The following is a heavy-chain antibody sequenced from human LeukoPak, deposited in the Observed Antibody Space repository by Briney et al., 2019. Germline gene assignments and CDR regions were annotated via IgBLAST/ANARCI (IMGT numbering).Heavy chain of an antibody. Sequence: RASETLSLTCTVSGGSISSGSYYWSWIRQPAGKGLEWIGRIYTSGSTHYHPSLQSRVTISVATSKNQFSLKLSSVTAADTAVYYCARGGLAVAGIPFDYWGQGTLVTVSS. V-gene: IGHV4-61*02. CDR2: IYTSGST. CDR3: ARGGLAVAGIPFDY. J-gene: IGHJ4*02. D-gene: IGHD6-19*01. CDR1: GGSISSGSYY.